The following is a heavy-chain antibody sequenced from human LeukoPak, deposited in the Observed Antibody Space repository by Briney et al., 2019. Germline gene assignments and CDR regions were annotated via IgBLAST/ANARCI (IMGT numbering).Heavy chain of an antibody. J-gene: IGHJ4*02. CDR3: ARDLGHSSDDY. D-gene: IGHD5-18*01. CDR1: GYSISSGYY. CDR2: IGPSGGP. Sequence: PSETLSITCVVSGYSISSGYYWGWIRQPPGKGLEWIGGIGPSGGPYYNPSLKSRVTISMDTSKNQFSLKLSSVTAADTAMYYCARDLGHSSDDYWGPGTQVTVSS. V-gene: IGHV4-38-2*02.